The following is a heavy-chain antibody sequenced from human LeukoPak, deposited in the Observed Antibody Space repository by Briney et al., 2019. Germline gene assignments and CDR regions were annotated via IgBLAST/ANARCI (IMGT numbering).Heavy chain of an antibody. V-gene: IGHV4-39*07. CDR3: ASLARTAYSYGVRFDY. D-gene: IGHD5-18*01. CDR1: GGSISSSSYY. CDR2: IYYSGST. Sequence: PSETLSPTCTVSGGSISSSSYYWGWLRQPPGKGLEWIGSIYYSGSTYYNPSLKSRVTISVDTSKNQFSLKLRSVTAADTAVYYCASLARTAYSYGVRFDYWGQGTLVTVSS. J-gene: IGHJ4*02.